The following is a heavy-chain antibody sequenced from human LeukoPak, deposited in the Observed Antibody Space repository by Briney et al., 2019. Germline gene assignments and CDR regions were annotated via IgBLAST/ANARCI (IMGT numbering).Heavy chain of an antibody. CDR1: GGSISSSTDY. CDR3: ARDPRYYYDSSGYYYYYYYMDV. J-gene: IGHJ6*03. D-gene: IGHD3-22*01. V-gene: IGHV4-39*07. CDR2: IYHSGST. Sequence: SETLSLTCTVSGGSISSSTDYWGWIRQPPGKGLEWIGSIYHSGSTYYNPSLKSRVTISVDTSKNQFSLKLSSVTAADTAVYYCARDPRYYYDSSGYYYYYYYMDVWGKGTTVTVSS.